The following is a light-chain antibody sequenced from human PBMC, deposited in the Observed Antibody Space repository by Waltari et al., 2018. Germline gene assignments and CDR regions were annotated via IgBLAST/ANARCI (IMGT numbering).Light chain of an antibody. V-gene: IGKV3-11*01. J-gene: IGKJ4*01. Sequence: EIVLTQSPAILTLSPGARASLSCRASQSVTNYLAWYQQKPGQAPRLLIYDTSNRATGIPARFSGSGFGTDVTLTISSLEPEDFAVYYCQQRRDWPLTFGGGTKVEIK. CDR1: QSVTNY. CDR3: QQRRDWPLT. CDR2: DTS.